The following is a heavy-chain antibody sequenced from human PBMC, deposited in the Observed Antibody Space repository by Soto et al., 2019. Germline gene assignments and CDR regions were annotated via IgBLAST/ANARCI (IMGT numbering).Heavy chain of an antibody. CDR1: GGTFSSYT. Sequence: SVKVSCKASGGTFSSYTISWVRQAPGQGLEWMGRIIPILGIANYAQKFQGRVTITADKSTSTAYMELSSLRSEDTAVYYCARSPYYCGGGSCYSGEFDYWGQGTLVTVSS. CDR3: ARSPYYCGGGSCYSGEFDY. V-gene: IGHV1-69*02. J-gene: IGHJ4*02. D-gene: IGHD2-15*01. CDR2: IIPILGIA.